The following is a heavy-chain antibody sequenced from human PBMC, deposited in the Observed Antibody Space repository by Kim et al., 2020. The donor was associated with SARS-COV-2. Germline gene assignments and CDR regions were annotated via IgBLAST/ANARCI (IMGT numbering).Heavy chain of an antibody. V-gene: IGHV3-66*01. D-gene: IGHD2-15*01. CDR2: INAVGPT. Sequence: GWSLRLSCTASGFAVTSTYMSWVRQAPGKGLEWVSVINAVGPTYYADSVKGRFIISRDSSKNTLHLQMNSLTVDDTAVYYCASDEGYPNGLGDWGQGTTV. J-gene: IGHJ6*02. CDR3: ASDEGYPNGLGD. CDR1: GFAVTSTY.